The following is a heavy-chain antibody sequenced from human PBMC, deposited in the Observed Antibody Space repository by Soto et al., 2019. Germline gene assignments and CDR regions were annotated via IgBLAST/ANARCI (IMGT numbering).Heavy chain of an antibody. Sequence: PGESLKISCAASGFTFDDYTMHWVRQAPGKGLEWVSLISWDGGSTYYADSVKGRFTISRDNSKNSLYLQMNSLRTEDTALYYCAKAYSSSPHYYYYYGMDVWGQGTTVTVSS. CDR3: AKAYSSSPHYYYYYGMDV. J-gene: IGHJ6*02. D-gene: IGHD6-6*01. V-gene: IGHV3-43*01. CDR1: GFTFDDYT. CDR2: ISWDGGST.